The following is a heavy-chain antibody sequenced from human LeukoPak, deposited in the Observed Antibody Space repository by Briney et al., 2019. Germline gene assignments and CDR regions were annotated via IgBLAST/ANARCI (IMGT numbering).Heavy chain of an antibody. J-gene: IGHJ4*02. D-gene: IGHD5-24*01. V-gene: IGHV4-39*01. CDR1: GGSISSSNYY. Sequence: SETLSLTCTASGGSISSSNYYWVWIRQPPGKGLKWIGSIYYGGSTYYNPSLKSRVTISADTSKNQFSLKLTSVTAADTAVYYCARGGYNYAAAYWGQGTLVTVSS. CDR2: IYYGGST. CDR3: ARGGYNYAAAY.